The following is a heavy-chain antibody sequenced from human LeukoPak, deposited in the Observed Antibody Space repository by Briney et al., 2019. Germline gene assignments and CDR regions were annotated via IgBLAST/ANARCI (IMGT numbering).Heavy chain of an antibody. Sequence: SETLSLTCGVSGGSFSGYYWNWIRQPPGKGLEWIGEINHSGSTNYNPSLKSRVTISLDTSKNQFSLKLSSVTAADTAVYYCARVTAIIAARQASLKYYYMDVWGKGTTVTVSS. CDR1: GGSFSGYY. D-gene: IGHD6-6*01. CDR2: INHSGST. J-gene: IGHJ6*03. CDR3: ARVTAIIAARQASLKYYYMDV. V-gene: IGHV4-34*01.